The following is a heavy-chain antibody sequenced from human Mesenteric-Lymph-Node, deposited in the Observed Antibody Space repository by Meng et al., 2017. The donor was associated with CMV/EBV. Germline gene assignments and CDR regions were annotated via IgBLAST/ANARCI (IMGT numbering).Heavy chain of an antibody. CDR1: GYSISAGYY. D-gene: IGHD4-11*01. CDR3: ARVPHHDYIRT. Sequence: GSLRLSCTVSGYSISAGYYWGWIRQSPGKGLEWIGTIYRTGSTFFNPSLKSRVSMAVDTSNNQLSLNLTSVTAEDTAVYYCARVPHHDYIRTWGQGTLVTVSS. CDR2: IYRTGST. V-gene: IGHV4-38-2*02. J-gene: IGHJ5*02.